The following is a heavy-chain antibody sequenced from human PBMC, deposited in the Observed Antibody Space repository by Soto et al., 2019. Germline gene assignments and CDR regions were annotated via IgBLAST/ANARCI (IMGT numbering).Heavy chain of an antibody. CDR2: ITSNGDST. V-gene: IGHV3-23*01. CDR1: GSDFNKYA. D-gene: IGHD2-2*01. CDR3: AKDSPSHTTSPFYFDS. Sequence: GWSLRLSCAAFGSDFNKYAMTWVRQAPGQGLQWVSSITSNGDSTYYADSVKGRFTTSRDNSKNTLYLQMNSLRADDTAVFYCAKDSPSHTTSPFYFDSWGQGTLVTVS. J-gene: IGHJ4*02.